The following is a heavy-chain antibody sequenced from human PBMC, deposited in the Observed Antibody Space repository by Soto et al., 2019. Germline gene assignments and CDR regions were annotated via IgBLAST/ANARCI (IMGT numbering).Heavy chain of an antibody. CDR3: GGGWGYDSKDYSSAY. D-gene: IGHD3-22*01. CDR2: IIPIFGTA. Sequence: QVQLVQSGAEVRKPGSSVKVSCKASGGTFSRHAISWVRQAPGQGLEWMGGIIPIFGTANHAQKFQGRVRIFGNDSTSTVYMELGSLRSEATARYYWGGGWGYDSKDYSSAYWGQGTLVIVSS. J-gene: IGHJ4*02. CDR1: GGTFSRHA. V-gene: IGHV1-69*01.